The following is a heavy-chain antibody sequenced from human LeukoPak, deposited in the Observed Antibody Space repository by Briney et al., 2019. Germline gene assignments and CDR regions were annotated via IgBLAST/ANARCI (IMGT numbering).Heavy chain of an antibody. V-gene: IGHV3-53*05. CDR3: ARGRRDGVLIAYFDY. J-gene: IGHJ4*02. D-gene: IGHD2-21*01. CDR1: GFTFSSNY. CDR2: IYNGGSK. Sequence: GGSLRLSCAASGFTFSSNYMSWVRQAPGKGLEWVSVIYNGGSKYYAGSVKSRFTISRDNSKNTLYLQMNSLRAEDTAVYYCARGRRDGVLIAYFDYWGQGTLVTVSS.